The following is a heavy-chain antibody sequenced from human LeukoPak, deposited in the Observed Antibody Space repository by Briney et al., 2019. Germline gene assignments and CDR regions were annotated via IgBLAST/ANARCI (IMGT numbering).Heavy chain of an antibody. CDR1: GYSFSSYW. D-gene: IGHD2-8*02. V-gene: IGHV5-10-1*01. CDR2: IEPGESFT. CDR3: ARDGGGVSSWVSH. J-gene: IGHJ4*02. Sequence: PGGSLRLSCKGSGYSFSSYWISWVRQMRGKCVEWMGRIEPGESFTKYRPSLEGRVPISADKSLSTVYLQWSSLKASDTAIHYCARDGGGVSSWVSHWGQGTLVSVSS.